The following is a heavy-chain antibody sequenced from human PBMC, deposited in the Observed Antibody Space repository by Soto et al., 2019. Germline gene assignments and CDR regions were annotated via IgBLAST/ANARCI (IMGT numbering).Heavy chain of an antibody. V-gene: IGHV4-59*01. CDR2: IYYSGST. D-gene: IGHD2-15*01. CDR3: ARGGPTRSRYCSGGSCYLNWFDP. Sequence: SETLSLTWTVSGGSISSYYWSWIRQPPGKGLEWIGYIYYSGSTNYNPSLKSRVTISVDTSKNQFSLKLSSVTAADTAVYYCARGGPTRSRYCSGGSCYLNWFDPWGQGTLVTVSS. CDR1: GGSISSYY. J-gene: IGHJ5*02.